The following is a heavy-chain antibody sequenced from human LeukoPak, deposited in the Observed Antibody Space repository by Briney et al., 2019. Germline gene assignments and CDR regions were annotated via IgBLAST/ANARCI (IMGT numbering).Heavy chain of an antibody. V-gene: IGHV3-30-3*01. CDR3: AREGYYGSGSPPSLYFDY. J-gene: IGHJ4*02. CDR2: TSSDLNVK. Sequence: GGSLRLSCAASGFTFRNYVIHWVRQAPGKGLEWVAVTSSDLNVKLYADSVKGQFTISRDNSRSTLYLQMNSLRPEDTAIYYCAREGYYGSGSPPSLYFDYWGQGTLVTVSS. CDR1: GFTFRNYV. D-gene: IGHD3-10*01.